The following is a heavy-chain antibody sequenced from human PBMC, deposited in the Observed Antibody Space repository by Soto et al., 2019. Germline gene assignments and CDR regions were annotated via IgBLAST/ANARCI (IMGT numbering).Heavy chain of an antibody. Sequence: QLVESGGGLTQAGGSLRLSCVGSGFFFNNYDMHWVRQVRGKGLEWVSAIGAADDPYYSVSVKGRFIVSRDNAQKSLYLQMNTRRAADTVLYFCARAYTGQLPRRGDYYYALDVWGRGTTVTVSS. J-gene: IGHJ6*02. CDR3: ARAYTGQLPRRGDYYYALDV. CDR1: GFFFNNYD. V-gene: IGHV3-13*05. D-gene: IGHD2-2*01. CDR2: IGAADDP.